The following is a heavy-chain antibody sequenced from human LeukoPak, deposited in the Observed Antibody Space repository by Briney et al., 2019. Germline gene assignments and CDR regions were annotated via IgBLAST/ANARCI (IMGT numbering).Heavy chain of an antibody. Sequence: GASVKVSCKASGYTFTSYGISWVRQAPGQGLEWMGWISAYNGNTNYAQKLQGRVTMTTDTSTSTAYMELRSLRPDDTAVYYCARLRVPLRFLEWSQYYFDYWGQGTLVTVSS. CDR2: ISAYNGNT. CDR1: GYTFTSYG. D-gene: IGHD3-3*01. V-gene: IGHV1-18*01. CDR3: ARLRVPLRFLEWSQYYFDY. J-gene: IGHJ4*02.